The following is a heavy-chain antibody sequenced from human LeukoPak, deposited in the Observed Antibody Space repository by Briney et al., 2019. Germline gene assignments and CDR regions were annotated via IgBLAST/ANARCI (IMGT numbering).Heavy chain of an antibody. D-gene: IGHD3-10*01. V-gene: IGHV3-30*03. CDR1: GFTFSSYG. Sequence: WGSLRLSCAASGFTFSSYGMHWVRQAPGKGLEWVAVISYDGSNKYYADSVKGRFTISRDNSKNTLYLQMNSLRAEDTAVYYCARDYGRGEVTPFDYWGQGTLVTVSS. J-gene: IGHJ4*02. CDR2: ISYDGSNK. CDR3: ARDYGRGEVTPFDY.